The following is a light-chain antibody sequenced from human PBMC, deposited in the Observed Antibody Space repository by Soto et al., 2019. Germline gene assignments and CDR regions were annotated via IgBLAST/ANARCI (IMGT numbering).Light chain of an antibody. CDR1: QSVSSN. CDR2: GAS. CDR3: QQYNNWPPVT. Sequence: ETVMTQSPAALSVSPGERATLSCRASQSVSSNVAWYQQTTGQAPRLLIYGASTRAAGIPDRFSGSGSGTEFTLTISSLQSEDFAVYYCQQYNNWPPVTFGQGTRLDIK. V-gene: IGKV3-15*01. J-gene: IGKJ5*01.